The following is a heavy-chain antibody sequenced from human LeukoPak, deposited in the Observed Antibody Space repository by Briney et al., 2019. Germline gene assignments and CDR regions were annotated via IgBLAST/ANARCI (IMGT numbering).Heavy chain of an antibody. CDR3: ARDHSLMVRGVPYTAFDY. CDR2: ISSRGSTI. Sequence: PGGSLRLSCAASGFTFSSYAMTWVRQAPGKGLEWVSYISSRGSTIYYADSVKGRFTVSRDNAKNSLYLQMNSLRAEDTAVYYCARDHSLMVRGVPYTAFDYWGQGTLVTVSS. CDR1: GFTFSSYA. J-gene: IGHJ4*02. D-gene: IGHD3-10*01. V-gene: IGHV3-48*03.